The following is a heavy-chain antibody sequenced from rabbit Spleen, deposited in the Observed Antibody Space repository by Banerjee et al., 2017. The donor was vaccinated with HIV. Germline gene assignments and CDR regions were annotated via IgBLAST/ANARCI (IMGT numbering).Heavy chain of an antibody. Sequence: QSLEESGGDLVKPGASLTLTCTASGVSFSLSSYMCWVRQAPGKGLEWIACIDSGSSGFTYFATWAIGRFTISKPSSTTVTLQMTRLTAADTATYFCAGDTSSSFSSYGMDLWGPGTLVTVS. D-gene: IGHD1-1*01. J-gene: IGHJ6*01. CDR1: GVSFSLSSY. V-gene: IGHV1S40*01. CDR3: AGDTSSSFSSYGMDL. CDR2: IDSGSSGFT.